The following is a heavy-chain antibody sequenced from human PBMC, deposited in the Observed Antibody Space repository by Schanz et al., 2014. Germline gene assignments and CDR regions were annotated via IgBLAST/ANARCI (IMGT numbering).Heavy chain of an antibody. V-gene: IGHV3-21*01. CDR2: ISSSSSYI. J-gene: IGHJ6*02. CDR1: GFTFSSYS. CDR3: AGEEGGGIAGSGPERYDYGMDV. Sequence: EVQLVESGGGLVKPGGSLRLSCAASGFTFSSYSMNWVRQAPGKGLEWVSSISSSSSYIYYADSVKGRFTISRDNAKNALYLKMDSLRAEGTAVDDGAGEEGGGIAGSGPERYDYGMDVWGQGTTVTVSS. D-gene: IGHD6-13*01.